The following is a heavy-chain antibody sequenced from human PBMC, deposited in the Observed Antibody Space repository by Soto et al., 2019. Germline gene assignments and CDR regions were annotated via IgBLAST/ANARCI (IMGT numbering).Heavy chain of an antibody. V-gene: IGHV4-39*07. Sequence: SETLSLTCTVSGGPINSGSYYWGWIRQPPGKGLEWIGSIHYSGNTYYNPSLKSRVTISVDTSKNQISLKLSSVTAADTAVYYCARVVAASWFDPWGQGTLVTVSS. J-gene: IGHJ5*02. CDR3: ARVVAASWFDP. CDR1: GGPINSGSYY. CDR2: IHYSGNT. D-gene: IGHD2-15*01.